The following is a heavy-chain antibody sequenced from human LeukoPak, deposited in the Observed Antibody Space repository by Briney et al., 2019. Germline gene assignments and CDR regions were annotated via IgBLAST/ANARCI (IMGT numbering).Heavy chain of an antibody. CDR3: ARLWSSFDGFDI. Sequence: PSETLSLTCTVSGGSVSNNNYYWGWIRQPPGKGLEWIGIIYYSGITYYNPSLKSRVTMSVDTSKNQFSVRLSSVTAADTAVYYCARLWSSFDGFDIWGQGTMVTVSS. CDR2: IYYSGIT. J-gene: IGHJ3*02. D-gene: IGHD3-3*01. CDR1: GGSVSNNNYY. V-gene: IGHV4-39*01.